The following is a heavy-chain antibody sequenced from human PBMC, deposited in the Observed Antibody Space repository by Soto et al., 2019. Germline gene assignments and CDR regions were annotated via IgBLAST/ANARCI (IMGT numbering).Heavy chain of an antibody. Sequence: QVQLVQSGAEVKKPGSSVKVSCKASGGTFSSYAISWVRQAPGQGLEWMGGIIPIFGTANYAQKFQGRVTITADESTSTAYMELSSLRSEDTAVYYCARDQPHNIVSYSTYYYGMDVWGQGTTVTVSS. CDR3: ARDQPHNIVSYSTYYYGMDV. CDR1: GGTFSSYA. J-gene: IGHJ6*02. CDR2: IIPIFGTA. D-gene: IGHD2-15*01. V-gene: IGHV1-69*12.